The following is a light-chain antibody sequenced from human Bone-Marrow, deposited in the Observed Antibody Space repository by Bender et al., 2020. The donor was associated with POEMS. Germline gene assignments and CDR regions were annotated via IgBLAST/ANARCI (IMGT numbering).Light chain of an antibody. Sequence: QSALTQPASVSASPGQSITISCTGTSSDVGSYKFVSWYQHHTGKAPKLLIFGVTNRPSGVSDRFSGSKSGNTASLTISGLQAEDEADYYCTSYINSNTLLFGGGTKLTVL. V-gene: IGLV2-14*01. CDR1: SSDVGSYKF. CDR3: TSYINSNTLL. CDR2: GVT. J-gene: IGLJ2*01.